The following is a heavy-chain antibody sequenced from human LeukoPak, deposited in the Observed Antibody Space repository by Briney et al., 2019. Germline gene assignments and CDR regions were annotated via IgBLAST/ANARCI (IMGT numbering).Heavy chain of an antibody. CDR2: ISVYNGDT. CDR1: GYTFSNYG. D-gene: IGHD1-1*01. CDR3: ARDLEVTGTTAGN. V-gene: IGHV1-18*01. J-gene: IGHJ4*02. Sequence: EASVTVSCKASGYTFSNYGISWVRQPPGQGLEWMAWISVYNGDTNYAQNFQGRVTLTTDTSTSTAYMELRSLRSDDTAVYYCARDLEVTGTTAGNWGQGTLVTVSS.